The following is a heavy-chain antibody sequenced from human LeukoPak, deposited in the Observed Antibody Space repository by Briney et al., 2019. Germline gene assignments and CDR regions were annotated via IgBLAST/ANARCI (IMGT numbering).Heavy chain of an antibody. Sequence: GRSLRLSCVASGFTFKTYHMNWVRQAPGKGLEWLSGITSGASVIYYADSVKGRFTTSRDDAMNSVFLQMSGLTVDDTAVYYCARKRLADLGDDTSFGGTPFDSWGQGTLVIVSS. CDR3: ARKRLADLGDDTSFGGTPFDS. D-gene: IGHD3-16*01. J-gene: IGHJ4*02. CDR1: GFTFKTYH. CDR2: ITSGASVI. V-gene: IGHV3-48*03.